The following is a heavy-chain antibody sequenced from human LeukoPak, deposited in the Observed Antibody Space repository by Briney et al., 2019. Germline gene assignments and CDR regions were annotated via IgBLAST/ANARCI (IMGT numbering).Heavy chain of an antibody. CDR1: GFRFGGFW. Sequence: GGSLRLSCEASGFRFGGFWVNWVRQAPGKGPERVANINQDGSEKLYVDSVKGRFTISRDNAKNSLYLQMNSLRVEDTAVYYCTRDVREAYDIWGHSTMVTVSS. CDR2: INQDGSEK. D-gene: IGHD3-16*01. V-gene: IGHV3-7*01. J-gene: IGHJ3*02. CDR3: TRDVREAYDI.